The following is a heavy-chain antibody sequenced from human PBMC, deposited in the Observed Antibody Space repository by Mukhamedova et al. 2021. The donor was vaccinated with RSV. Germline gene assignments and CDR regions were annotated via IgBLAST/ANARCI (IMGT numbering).Heavy chain of an antibody. CDR2: ISGTGSST. J-gene: IGHJ5*02. CDR3: AKDMWFDP. Sequence: SWVRQAPGKGPEWVSSISGTGSSTYYADSVKGRFTISRDNSKNTLYLQMNSPRVEDTALYYCAKDMWFDPWAQGTLLTVSS. V-gene: IGHV3-23*01.